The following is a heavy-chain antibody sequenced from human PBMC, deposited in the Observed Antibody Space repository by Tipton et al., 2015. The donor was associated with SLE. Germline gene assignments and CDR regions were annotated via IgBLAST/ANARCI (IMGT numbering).Heavy chain of an antibody. J-gene: IGHJ5*02. CDR2: IYYSGST. V-gene: IGHV4-39*07. D-gene: IGHD1-26*01. CDR1: GGSISSSSYY. Sequence: LRLSCTVSGGSISSSSYYWGWIRQPPGKGLEWIGSIYYSGSTYYNPSLKSRVTISVDTSENQFSLKLSSVTAADTAVYYCARDHGGGAQDNWFDPWGQGTLVTVSS. CDR3: ARDHGGGAQDNWFDP.